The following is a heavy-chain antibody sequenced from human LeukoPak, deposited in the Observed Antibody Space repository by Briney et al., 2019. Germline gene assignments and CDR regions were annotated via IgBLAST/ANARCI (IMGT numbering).Heavy chain of an antibody. V-gene: IGHV5-51*01. CDR2: IYPGDSDT. Sequence: GESLKISCKGSGYNFTNYWIGWVRQMPGKGLEWMGIIYPGDSDTTYSPSFQGQVTISADKSISTAYLQWSSLKASDTAMYYCARQRIYCSSTSCRRQDAFDIWGQGTMVTVSS. CDR3: ARQRIYCSSTSCRRQDAFDI. J-gene: IGHJ3*02. CDR1: GYNFTNYW. D-gene: IGHD2-2*01.